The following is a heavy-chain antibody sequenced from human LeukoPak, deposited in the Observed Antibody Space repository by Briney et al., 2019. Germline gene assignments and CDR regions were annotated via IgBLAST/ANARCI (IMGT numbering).Heavy chain of an antibody. CDR1: GFRFDDYG. CDR2: TNWDGAST. J-gene: IGHJ6*03. CDR3: GRVYCSTTSCYDYYDYYMDV. Sequence: GGSLRLSCAASGFRFDDYGMSWVRRAPGKGLEWVSGTNWDGASTGYADSVKGRFTISRDNVKNFLYLQMNSLRVEDTALYFCGRVYCSTTSCYDYYDYYMDVWGKGTTVTVSS. D-gene: IGHD2-2*01. V-gene: IGHV3-20*04.